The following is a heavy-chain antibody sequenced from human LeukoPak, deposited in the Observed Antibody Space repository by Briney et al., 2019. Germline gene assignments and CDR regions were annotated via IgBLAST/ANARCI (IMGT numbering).Heavy chain of an antibody. CDR2: ISYDGSNK. D-gene: IGHD1-14*01. CDR1: GFTFSICA. J-gene: IGHJ4*02. CDR3: AREAGEPDLNFDY. V-gene: IGHV3-30*01. Sequence: GGSLRLSCAASGFTFSICAMHWVRQAPGKGLEWVAVISYDGSNKYYADSVKGRFTISRDNSKNTLYLQMNSLRAEDTAVYYCAREAGEPDLNFDYWGQGTLVTVSS.